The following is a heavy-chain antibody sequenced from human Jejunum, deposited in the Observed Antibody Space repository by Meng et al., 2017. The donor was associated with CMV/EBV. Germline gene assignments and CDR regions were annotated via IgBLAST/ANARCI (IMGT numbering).Heavy chain of an antibody. CDR1: GGSIGSGDYY. Sequence: QVQLQGSGPGLVKPSQTLSLTCSVSGGSIGSGDYYWSWFRQPPGKGLEWIGYIHDTGSTYYNPSLKSRVDISLGTSRNHFSLTLSSVTAEDTAVYFCARGSIFVSFDSWGQGTLVTVSS. J-gene: IGHJ4*02. V-gene: IGHV4-30-4*08. CDR3: ARGSIFVSFDS. CDR2: IHDTGST. D-gene: IGHD3-3*01.